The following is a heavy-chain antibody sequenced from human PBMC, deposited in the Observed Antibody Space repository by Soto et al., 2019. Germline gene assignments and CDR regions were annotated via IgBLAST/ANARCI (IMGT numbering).Heavy chain of an antibody. J-gene: IGHJ6*02. V-gene: IGHV3-53*04. Sequence: DVQLVESGGGLVQPGGSLRLSCAASGIPVSSNYMTWVRQAPGKGLEWVSVLHSGGDTYYANSVKGRFTISRHDSTNTLFLQMHSLTPEDTAVYYCARDGPYYYASRMDVWGQGTTVTVSS. D-gene: IGHD3-10*01. CDR3: ARDGPYYYASRMDV. CDR1: GIPVSSNY. CDR2: LHSGGDT.